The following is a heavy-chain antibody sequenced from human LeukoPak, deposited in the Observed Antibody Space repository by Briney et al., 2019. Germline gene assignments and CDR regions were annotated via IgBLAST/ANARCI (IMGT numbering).Heavy chain of an antibody. CDR1: GGSISSYY. Sequence: SETLSLTCTVSGGSISSYYWSWIRQPPGKGLEWIGYIYYSGSTNYNPSLKSRVTISLDTSKNQFSLNLNSVTAADTAVYYCARALGITGTTFADFDYWGQGTLVTVSS. J-gene: IGHJ4*02. D-gene: IGHD1-7*01. CDR2: IYYSGST. V-gene: IGHV4-59*12. CDR3: ARALGITGTTFADFDY.